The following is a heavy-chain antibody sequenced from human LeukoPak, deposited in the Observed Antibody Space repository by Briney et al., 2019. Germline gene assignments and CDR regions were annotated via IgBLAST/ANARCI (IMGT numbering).Heavy chain of an antibody. D-gene: IGHD6-25*01. CDR2: INPRGGST. Sequence: ASVKVSCKASGYTFTTYYMHWLRQAPGQGPEWMGLINPRGGSTDYSQKFQGRITMTSDTSTSTVYMELSSLRSDDTAVYFCARVGSAAATADYWGQGNLVTVSS. CDR1: GYTFTTYY. V-gene: IGHV1-46*01. J-gene: IGHJ4*02. CDR3: ARVGSAAATADY.